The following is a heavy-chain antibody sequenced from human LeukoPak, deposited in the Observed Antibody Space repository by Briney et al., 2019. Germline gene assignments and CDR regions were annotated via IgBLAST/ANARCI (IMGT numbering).Heavy chain of an antibody. CDR3: ARCRDSRGSSPIWFGELEYYFDY. CDR2: IIPIFGTA. D-gene: IGHD3-10*01. J-gene: IGHJ4*02. Sequence: GASVKVSCKASGYTFTSYYMHWVRQAPGQGLEWMGGIIPIFGTANYAQKFQGRVTITADESTSTAYMELSSLRSEDTAVYYCARCRDSRGSSPIWFGELEYYFDYWGQGTLVTVSS. V-gene: IGHV1-69*13. CDR1: GYTFTSYY.